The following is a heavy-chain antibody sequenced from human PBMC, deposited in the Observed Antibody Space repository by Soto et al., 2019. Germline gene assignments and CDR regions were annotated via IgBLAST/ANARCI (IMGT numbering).Heavy chain of an antibody. J-gene: IGHJ3*02. CDR2: IIPILGIA. Sequence: SVKVSCKASGGTFSSYTISWVRQAPGQGLEWMGRIIPILGIANYAQKFQGRVTITADKSTSTAYMELSSLRSEDTVLYYCTTDCISTSCYSSAFDIWGQGTMVTVSS. CDR3: TTDCISTSCYSSAFDI. CDR1: GGTFSSYT. V-gene: IGHV1-69*04. D-gene: IGHD2-2*01.